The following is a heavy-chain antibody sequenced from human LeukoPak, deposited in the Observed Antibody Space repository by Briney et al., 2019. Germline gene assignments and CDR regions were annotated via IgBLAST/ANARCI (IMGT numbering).Heavy chain of an antibody. CDR2: ISSSSSYI. V-gene: IGHV3-21*01. Sequence: PGGSLRLSCAASGFTFSSYSMNWVRQAPGKGLEWVSSISSSSSYIYYTDSVKGRFTISRDNAKNSLYLQMNSLRAEDTAVYYCARIDSPSYAEVPDAFDIWGQGTMVTVSS. CDR1: GFTFSSYS. CDR3: ARIDSPSYAEVPDAFDI. D-gene: IGHD1-26*01. J-gene: IGHJ3*02.